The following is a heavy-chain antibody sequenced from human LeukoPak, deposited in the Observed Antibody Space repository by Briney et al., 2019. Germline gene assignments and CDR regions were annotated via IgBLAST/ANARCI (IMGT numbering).Heavy chain of an antibody. J-gene: IGHJ4*02. D-gene: IGHD6-19*01. Sequence: KPSETLSLTCAVSGASISGSGYYLGWIRQPPGKGLEWIGNIYYTGSTYYNASLQSRVTISMDMSKNQFSLRLSSVTAADTAMYYCVKSGGYGLIDYWGQGTLVTVSS. CDR2: IYYTGST. CDR1: GASISGSGYY. CDR3: VKSGGYGLIDY. V-gene: IGHV4-39*01.